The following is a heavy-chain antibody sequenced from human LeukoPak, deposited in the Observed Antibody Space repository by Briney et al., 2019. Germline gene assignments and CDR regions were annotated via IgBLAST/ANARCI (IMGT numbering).Heavy chain of an antibody. V-gene: IGHV3-53*01. D-gene: IGHD6-19*01. CDR1: GFTVSSNY. J-gene: IGHJ4*02. Sequence: AGGSLRLSCAASGFTVSSNYMSWVRQAPGKGLEWVSVIYSGGSTYYADSVKGRFTISRDNSKNTLYLQMNSLRAKDTAIYYCAKAKQEGSGWYFDYWGQGTLVTVSS. CDR2: IYSGGST. CDR3: AKAKQEGSGWYFDY.